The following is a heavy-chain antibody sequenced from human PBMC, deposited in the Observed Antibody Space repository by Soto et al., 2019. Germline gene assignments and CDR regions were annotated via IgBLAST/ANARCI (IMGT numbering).Heavy chain of an antibody. D-gene: IGHD5-12*01. J-gene: IGHJ4*02. Sequence: LXLSCVASVFNFGKFGMHWVRQAPGKGLEWLTVISNDENIKQDSVRGRFAIARDNSKKTLYLHLTSLRDEDTDIYYCARGLRGVLDYWGQGTLVTVYS. CDR3: ARGLRGVLDY. CDR1: VFNFGKFG. V-gene: IGHV3-33*01. CDR2: ISNDENIK.